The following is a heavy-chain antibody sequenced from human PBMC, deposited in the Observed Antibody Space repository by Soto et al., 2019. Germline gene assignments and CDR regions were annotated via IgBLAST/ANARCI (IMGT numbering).Heavy chain of an antibody. CDR3: ARSLGYCSGGSCHWFDP. D-gene: IGHD2-15*01. CDR1: GDSISSDKW. J-gene: IGHJ5*02. V-gene: IGHV4-4*02. Sequence: QVQLQESGPGLVKPSGTLSLTCAVSGDSISSDKWWSWVRQPPGKGLEWIGEIYHSGSTNYNPSLKRRVTISADKSKNQFSLKLTSVTAADTAVYYCARSLGYCSGGSCHWFDPWGQGTLVTVSS. CDR2: IYHSGST.